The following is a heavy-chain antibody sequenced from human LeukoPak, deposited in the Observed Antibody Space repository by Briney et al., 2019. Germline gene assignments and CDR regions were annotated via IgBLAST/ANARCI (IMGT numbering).Heavy chain of an antibody. CDR2: VHLNGAT. V-gene: IGHV4-4*02. D-gene: IGHD1-26*01. CDR3: TRESGAFSPFGF. J-gene: IGHJ4*02. CDR1: GGSIITTNW. Sequence: PSGTLSLTCAVSGGSIITTNWWSWVRQPPGKGLEWIGEVHLNGATHYNPSLGSRVSMSIDKSKNHMSLKLTSVTVADTAIYYCTRESGAFSPFGFWGQGTLVTVSS.